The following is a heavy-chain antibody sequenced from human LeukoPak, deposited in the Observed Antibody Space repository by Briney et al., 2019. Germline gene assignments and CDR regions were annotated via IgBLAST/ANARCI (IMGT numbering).Heavy chain of an antibody. Sequence: GGSLRLSCAASGFIFSNSWMTWVRQAPGKGLEWVSAISGSGGSTYYADSVKGRFTISRDNSKNTLYLQMNSLRAEDTAVYYCAKDTYYYYGSGTAFDYWGQGTLVTVSS. CDR3: AKDTYYYYGSGTAFDY. V-gene: IGHV3-23*01. J-gene: IGHJ4*02. CDR2: ISGSGGST. D-gene: IGHD3-10*01. CDR1: GFIFSNSW.